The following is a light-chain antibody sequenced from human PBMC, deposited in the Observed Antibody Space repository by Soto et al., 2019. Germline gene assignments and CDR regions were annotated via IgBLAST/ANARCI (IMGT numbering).Light chain of an antibody. J-gene: IGKJ4*01. CDR3: QQFSSYALT. CDR1: QTVRNNY. Sequence: EIVLTHSLGTLSLSPGERATLSCRASQTVRNNYLPWHQQKPGQAPRLLIYDASSRATGIPDRLSGGGSGTDFTLTISRLEPADPAVYYCQQFSSYALTFGGWRTVDIX. V-gene: IGKV3-20*01. CDR2: DAS.